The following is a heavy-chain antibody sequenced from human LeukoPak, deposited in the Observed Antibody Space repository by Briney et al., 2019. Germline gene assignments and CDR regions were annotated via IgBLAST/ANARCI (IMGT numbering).Heavy chain of an antibody. CDR3: ARVGEYGSGSYLAY. Sequence: ASVKVSCKASGYTFTGYYIHWVRQAPGQGLEWMGWINPNSGGTNYAQKFQGRVTMTGDTSLSTAYMELSRLRSDDTASYYCARVGEYGSGSYLAYWGKGMLVTVSS. V-gene: IGHV1-2*02. D-gene: IGHD3-10*01. CDR1: GYTFTGYY. CDR2: INPNSGGT. J-gene: IGHJ4*02.